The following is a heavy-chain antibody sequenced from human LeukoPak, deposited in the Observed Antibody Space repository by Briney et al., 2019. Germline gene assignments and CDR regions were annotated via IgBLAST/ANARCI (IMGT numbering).Heavy chain of an antibody. Sequence: PGGSLRLSCAAAGFTFTNAWMSWVRQAPGKGLEWVGRIKSKADCCATDYSGLVKCRFTISRDDSKNTLYLQMNSLKTEDTAVYYCTSGGDCSRTSCYTDWGQGTLVTVYS. CDR1: GFTFTNAW. CDR3: TSGGDCSRTSCYTD. J-gene: IGHJ4*02. D-gene: IGHD2-2*02. V-gene: IGHV3-15*01. CDR2: IKSKADCCAT.